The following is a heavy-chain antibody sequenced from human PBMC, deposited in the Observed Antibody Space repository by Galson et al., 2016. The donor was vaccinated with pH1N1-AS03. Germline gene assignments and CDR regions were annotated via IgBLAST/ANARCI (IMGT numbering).Heavy chain of an antibody. J-gene: IGHJ4*02. D-gene: IGHD3-22*01. Sequence: SLRLSCAASGLTFTDYYMTWIRQAPGKGLELISYISSRGSTKYYADSAKGRFAISRDDTKKSVYLQMNSMRAEDKAVYYCARGNYYDVDLKEYYFDYWGQGTLVTVSS. CDR2: ISSRGSTK. CDR3: ARGNYYDVDLKEYYFDY. V-gene: IGHV3-11*04. CDR1: GLTFTDYY.